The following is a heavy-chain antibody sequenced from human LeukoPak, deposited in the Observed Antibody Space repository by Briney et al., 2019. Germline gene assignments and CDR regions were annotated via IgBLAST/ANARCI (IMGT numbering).Heavy chain of an antibody. J-gene: IGHJ4*02. CDR3: ARYYYDNSGDYFSLGY. V-gene: IGHV3-48*02. CDR2: ISSSSSTI. D-gene: IGHD3-22*01. Sequence: GGSLRLSCAASGFTLRSYSMNWVRQAPGKGLEWVSHISSSSSTIYYADSVKGRFTISRDNAKNSLYLQRNSLRDEDTAVYYCARYYYDNSGDYFSLGYWGQGTLVTVSS. CDR1: GFTLRSYS.